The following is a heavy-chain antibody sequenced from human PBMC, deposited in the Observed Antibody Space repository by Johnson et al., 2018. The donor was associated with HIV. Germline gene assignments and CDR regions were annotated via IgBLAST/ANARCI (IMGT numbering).Heavy chain of an antibody. J-gene: IGHJ3*02. CDR1: GFTFSSYG. CDR3: ERAGGPYGSGSYWGSGLDAFDI. V-gene: IGHV3-30*02. D-gene: IGHD3-10*01. CDR2: IRYDGSNK. Sequence: VQLVEFGGGLVKPGGSLRLSCAASGFTFSSYGMHWVRQAPGKGLEWVAFIRYDGSNKYYADSVKGRFTISRDNSKNTLYLQMNSLRAEDTAVYYGERAGGPYGSGSYWGSGLDAFDIWGQGTMVTISS.